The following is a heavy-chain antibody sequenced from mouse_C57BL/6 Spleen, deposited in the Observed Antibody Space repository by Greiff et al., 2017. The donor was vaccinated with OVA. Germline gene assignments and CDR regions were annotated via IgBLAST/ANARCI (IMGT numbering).Heavy chain of an antibody. V-gene: IGHV10-1*01. CDR2: IRSKSNNYAT. CDR3: VRHYERGIFDY. J-gene: IGHJ2*01. D-gene: IGHD2-3*01. CDR1: GFSFNTYA. Sequence: GGGLVQPKGSLKLSCAASGFSFNTYAMNWVRQAPGKGLEWVARIRSKSNNYATYYADSVKDRFTISRDDSESMLYLQMNNLKTEDTAMYYCVRHYERGIFDYWGQGTTLTVSS.